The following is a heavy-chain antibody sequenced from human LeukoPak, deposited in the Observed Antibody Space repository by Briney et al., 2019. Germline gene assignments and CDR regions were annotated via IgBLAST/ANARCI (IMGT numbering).Heavy chain of an antibody. V-gene: IGHV3-66*01. CDR1: GFTVSSNF. CDR2: IYSGGST. Sequence: GGSLRLSCAASGFTVSSNFLRWVRQAPGKGLEWVSVIYSGGSTYYTDSVKGRFTISRDISKNTLYLQMNSLRAEDTAVYYCAREILPSYAFDIWGQGTLVTVSS. CDR3: AREILPSYAFDI. D-gene: IGHD2/OR15-2a*01. J-gene: IGHJ3*02.